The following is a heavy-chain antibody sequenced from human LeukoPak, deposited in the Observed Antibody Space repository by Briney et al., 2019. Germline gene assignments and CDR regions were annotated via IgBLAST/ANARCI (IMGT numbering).Heavy chain of an antibody. CDR2: IYYSGST. Sequence: PSETLSLTCTVSGGSISSYYWSWIRQPPGKGLEWIGYIYYSGSTNYNPSLKSRVTISVDTSKNQFSLKLSSVTAADTAVYYCARPYYYDSSGYYYWGQGTLVTVSS. CDR3: ARPYYYDSSGYYY. D-gene: IGHD3-22*01. V-gene: IGHV4-59*08. CDR1: GGSISSYY. J-gene: IGHJ4*02.